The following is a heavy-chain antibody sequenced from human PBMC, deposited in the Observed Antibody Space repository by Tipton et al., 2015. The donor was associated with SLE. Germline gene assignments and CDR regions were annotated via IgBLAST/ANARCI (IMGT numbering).Heavy chain of an antibody. J-gene: IGHJ4*02. Sequence: TLSLTCTVSGGSISSSSYYCGWIRQPPGTGLEWIGSIHYSGSTYYNPSLKSRVTISVDTSKNQFSLKLSSVTAADTAVYYCASHGTYYDFWSGYYPTEGFDFWGQGTLVTVSS. CDR3: ASHGTYYDFWSGYYPTEGFDF. CDR2: IHYSGST. V-gene: IGHV4-39*01. D-gene: IGHD3-3*01. CDR1: GGSISSSSYY.